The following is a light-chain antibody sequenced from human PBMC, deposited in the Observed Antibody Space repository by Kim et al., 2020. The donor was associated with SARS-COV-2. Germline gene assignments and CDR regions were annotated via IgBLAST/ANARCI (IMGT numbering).Light chain of an antibody. CDR1: NIGSKS. CDR2: YDN. CDR3: QVWDSSTV. Sequence: SVAPGKTARITCGGNNIGSKSVHWYQQKPGQAPVLVIYYDNDRPSGIPERFSGSNSGNTATLTISRVEAGDEADYYCQVWDSSTVFGGGTQLTVL. J-gene: IGLJ2*01. V-gene: IGLV3-21*04.